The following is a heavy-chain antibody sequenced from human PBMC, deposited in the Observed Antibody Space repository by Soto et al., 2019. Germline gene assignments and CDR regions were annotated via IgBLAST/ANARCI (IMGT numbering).Heavy chain of an antibody. CDR3: ARERSAAGTGWFDP. D-gene: IGHD6-13*01. CDR1: GYTFTSYD. CDR2: MNPNSGNT. V-gene: IGHV1-8*01. Sequence: QVQLVQSGAEVKKPGASVKVSCKASGYTFTSYDINWVRQATGQGLEWMGWMNPNSGNTGYAQKFQGSVTMTRNTSISTDYMELSSLRSEDTAVYYCARERSAAGTGWFDPWGQGTLVTVSS. J-gene: IGHJ5*02.